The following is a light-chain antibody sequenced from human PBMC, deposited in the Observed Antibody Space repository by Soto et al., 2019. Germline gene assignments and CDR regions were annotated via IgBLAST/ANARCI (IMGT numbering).Light chain of an antibody. CDR2: GAS. V-gene: IGKV3-15*01. CDR3: QQYNNWPPWT. Sequence: DIVMTQSPATLSVAPGERVTFSCRASQGVSRKLAWYQHKPGQAPRLLISGASTGATGIPARFSGSRSGTEFTLTISSLQSEDFAVYYCQQYNNWPPWTFGQGTKVDIK. CDR1: QGVSRK. J-gene: IGKJ1*01.